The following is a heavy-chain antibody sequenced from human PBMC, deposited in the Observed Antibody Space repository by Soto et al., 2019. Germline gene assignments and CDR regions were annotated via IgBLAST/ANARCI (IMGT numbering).Heavy chain of an antibody. CDR2: IRNKANSYST. V-gene: IGHV3-72*01. D-gene: IGHD1-26*01. J-gene: IGHJ4*02. Sequence: EVQLVESGGGLVQPGGSLRLSCAASGFPFSDHYVDWVRQAPGKGLEWVARIRNKANSYSTEYAASAKGRFTISRDDSKNVGYLQMSSLKSEETAVYYCARIRLGSYVLKYFDYWGQGTLVTVSS. CDR3: ARIRLGSYVLKYFDY. CDR1: GFPFSDHY.